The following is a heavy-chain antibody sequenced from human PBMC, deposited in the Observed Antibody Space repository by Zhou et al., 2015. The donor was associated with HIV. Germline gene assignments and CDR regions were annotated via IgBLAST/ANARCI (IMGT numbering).Heavy chain of an antibody. J-gene: IGHJ4*02. CDR1: GGTFSSYA. D-gene: IGHD3-16*01. CDR3: AGDSDVAGPIAFDY. V-gene: IGHV1-69*06. Sequence: QVQLVQSGAEVKKPGSSVKVSCKASGGTFSSYAINWVRQAPGHGLEWMGGIIPILRTPNYAETLQGRVTITADTSTNTVYLELSSLRSEDTAVYYCAGDSDVAGPIAFDYWGQGTLVTVS. CDR2: IIPILRTP.